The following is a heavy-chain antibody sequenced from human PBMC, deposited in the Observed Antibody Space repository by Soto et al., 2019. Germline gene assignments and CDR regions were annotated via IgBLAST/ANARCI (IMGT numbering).Heavy chain of an antibody. D-gene: IGHD2-2*01. CDR3: ARDQEVVPAAGEYYDYHYGMDV. V-gene: IGHV4-4*07. CDR1: GGSISSYY. Sequence: QVQLQESGPGLVKPSETLSLTCTVSGGSISSYYWSWIRQPAGQGLEWNGRIYTSGSTNYNPSLTSRVTMSVDTSKNQFSLKLRSVTAADTAVYYCARDQEVVPAAGEYYDYHYGMDVWGQGTTFTVSS. J-gene: IGHJ6*02. CDR2: IYTSGST.